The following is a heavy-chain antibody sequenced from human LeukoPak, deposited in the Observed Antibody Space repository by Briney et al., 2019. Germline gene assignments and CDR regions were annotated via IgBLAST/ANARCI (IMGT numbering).Heavy chain of an antibody. J-gene: IGHJ3*01. V-gene: IGHV3-23*01. CDR2: IKGSGSFT. CDR3: ARDPNGDYIGAFDF. CDR1: GFTFSNYA. Sequence: GGSLRLSCAGSGFTFSNYALIWVRQAPGRGLEWVSAIKGSGSFTKYADSVTGRFTISRDNSKNMLYLQMSSLTADDTAIYYCARDPNGDYIGAFDFGGQGTMVTVSS. D-gene: IGHD4-17*01.